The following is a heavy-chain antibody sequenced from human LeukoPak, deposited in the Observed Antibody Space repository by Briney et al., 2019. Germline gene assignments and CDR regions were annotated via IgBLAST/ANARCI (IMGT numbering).Heavy chain of an antibody. J-gene: IGHJ5*01. Sequence: ASVTVSCKASGCTFDNFYIHWVRQAPGQGPEWMGWINCNDGSTNFAQKFQGRVTMTRVTAMSTVYMDLSGLGPDDTAIYYCARDGGSTYNQLDSWGQGTLVTVSS. CDR1: GCTFDNFY. D-gene: IGHD1-14*01. CDR2: INCNDGST. CDR3: ARDGGSTYNQLDS. V-gene: IGHV1-2*02.